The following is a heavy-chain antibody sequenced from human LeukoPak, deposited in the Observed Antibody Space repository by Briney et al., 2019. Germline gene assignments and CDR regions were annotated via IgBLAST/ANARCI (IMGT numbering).Heavy chain of an antibody. D-gene: IGHD6-19*01. Sequence: ASVKVSCKASGYTFTCYYMHWVRRAPGQGLEWMGWTNPNSGGTNYAQKFQGRVTMTRDTSISTAYMELSRLRSDDTAVYYCAREEVVAGNPVTNWFDPWGQGTLVTVSS. CDR3: AREEVVAGNPVTNWFDP. J-gene: IGHJ5*02. CDR1: GYTFTCYY. V-gene: IGHV1-2*02. CDR2: TNPNSGGT.